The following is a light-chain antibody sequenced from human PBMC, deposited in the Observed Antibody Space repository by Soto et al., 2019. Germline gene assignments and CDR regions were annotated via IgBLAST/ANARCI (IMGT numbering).Light chain of an antibody. J-gene: IGLJ3*02. Sequence: QSALTQPPSASGSPGQSVTISCTGTSSDVGYYNYVSWYQQHPGKAPKLMIYEVSKRPSGVPDRFSGSKSGNTASLTVSGFQAEDEADYYCSSYAGSNNLVFGGGTKLTVL. CDR2: EVS. CDR1: SSDVGYYNY. V-gene: IGLV2-8*01. CDR3: SSYAGSNNLV.